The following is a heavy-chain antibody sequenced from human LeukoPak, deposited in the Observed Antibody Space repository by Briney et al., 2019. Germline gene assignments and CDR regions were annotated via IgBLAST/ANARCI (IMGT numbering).Heavy chain of an antibody. CDR3: AKDRGSSWFDAFDI. CDR2: ISGSGGST. V-gene: IGHV3-23*01. J-gene: IGHJ3*02. Sequence: GGSLRLSCAASEFTFSGYAVTWVRQAPGKGLEWVSGISGSGGSTYYADSVKGRCTISRDNSKNTLYLQINSLIAEDTAVDYCAKDRGSSWFDAFDIWGQGTMVTVSS. CDR1: EFTFSGYA. D-gene: IGHD6-13*01.